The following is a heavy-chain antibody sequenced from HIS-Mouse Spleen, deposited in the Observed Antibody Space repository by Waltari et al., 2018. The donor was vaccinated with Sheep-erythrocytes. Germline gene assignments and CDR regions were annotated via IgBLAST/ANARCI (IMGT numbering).Heavy chain of an antibody. V-gene: IGHV3-21*01. CDR1: GFPFSSCR. CDR2: ISSSSSYI. J-gene: IGHJ4*02. Sequence: EVQLVESGGGLVKPGGSLRLSCAASGFPFSSCRMNWVRGAPGKGLEWVSSISSSSSYIYYADSGKGRFTISRDNAKNSLYLQMNSLRAEDTAVYYCARVAAVTTYYFDYWGQGTLVTVSS. D-gene: IGHD4-17*01. CDR3: ARVAAVTTYYFDY.